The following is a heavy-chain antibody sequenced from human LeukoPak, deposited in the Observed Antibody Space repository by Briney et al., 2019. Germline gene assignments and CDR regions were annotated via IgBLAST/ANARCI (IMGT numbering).Heavy chain of an antibody. CDR1: GGSISSSHYY. J-gene: IGHJ6*03. CDR3: ARQISDYYYYYIDV. V-gene: IGHV4-39*01. D-gene: IGHD3-10*01. Sequence: SETLSLTCTVSGGSISSSHYYWGWIRQSPGKGLEWIGTIYYSGTTYYNPSLESRVTISEDTSKNHFSLTLRSVTAADTAVYYCARQISDYYYYYIDVWGKGTTVTVSS. CDR2: IYYSGTT.